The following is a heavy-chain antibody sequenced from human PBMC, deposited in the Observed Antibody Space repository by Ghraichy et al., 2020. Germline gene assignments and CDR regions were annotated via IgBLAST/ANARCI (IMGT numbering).Heavy chain of an antibody. V-gene: IGHV4-34*01. Sequence: SEPLSLTCAVYGGSFSGYYWSWIRQPPGKGLEWIGEINHSGSTNYNPSLKSRVTISVDTSKNQFSLKLSSVTAADTAVYYCARGWGPPVLRYFNRYGRNWFDPWGQGTLVTVSS. CDR1: GGSFSGYY. CDR2: INHSGST. D-gene: IGHD3-9*01. CDR3: ARGWGPPVLRYFNRYGRNWFDP. J-gene: IGHJ5*02.